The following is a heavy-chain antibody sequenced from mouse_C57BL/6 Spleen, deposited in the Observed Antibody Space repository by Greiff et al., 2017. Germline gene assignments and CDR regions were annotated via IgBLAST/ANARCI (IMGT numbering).Heavy chain of an antibody. Sequence: DVHLVASGGGLVKPGGSLKLSCAASGFTFSDYGMHWVRQAPEKGLEWVAYISSGSSTIYYADTVKGRFPISRDNAKNTLFLPMTRLRSEDTAMYYCARPGVTTYYAMDYWGQGTSVTVSS. CDR2: ISSGSSTI. CDR3: ARPGVTTYYAMDY. J-gene: IGHJ4*01. CDR1: GFTFSDYG. V-gene: IGHV5-17*01. D-gene: IGHD2-12*01.